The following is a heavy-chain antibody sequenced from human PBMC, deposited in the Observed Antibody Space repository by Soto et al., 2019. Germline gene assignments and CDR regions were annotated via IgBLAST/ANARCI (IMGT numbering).Heavy chain of an antibody. V-gene: IGHV3-23*01. CDR3: AKNKGGCYCSRTSCLYSFDS. CDR1: GFTFSTYA. CDR2: ISDSGST. J-gene: IGHJ4*02. Sequence: EVQVLESGGGLVQPGGSLRLSCAASGFTFSTYAMSWVRQAPGKGLGWVSTISDSGSTYYADSVKGRFTISRDNSKNTLYLEMNRLRAEDTAVYYCAKNKGGCYCSRTSCLYSFDSLGQGTLVTVSS. D-gene: IGHD2-2*01.